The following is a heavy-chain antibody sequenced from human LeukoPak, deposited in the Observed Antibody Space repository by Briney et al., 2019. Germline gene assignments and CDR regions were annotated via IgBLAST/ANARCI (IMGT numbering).Heavy chain of an antibody. CDR1: GGTFSSYA. Sequence: SVKVPCKASGGTFSSYAISWVRQARGQRLEWIGWIVVGSGNTNYAQKFQERVTITRDMSTSTAYMELSSLRSEDTAVYYCAAGVADDAFDIWGQGTMVTVSS. CDR2: IVVGSGNT. V-gene: IGHV1-58*02. D-gene: IGHD2-15*01. CDR3: AAGVADDAFDI. J-gene: IGHJ3*02.